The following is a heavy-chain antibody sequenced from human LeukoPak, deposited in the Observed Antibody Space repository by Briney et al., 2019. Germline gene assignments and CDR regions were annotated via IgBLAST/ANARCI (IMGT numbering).Heavy chain of an antibody. D-gene: IGHD1-26*01. CDR1: GYTLTELS. V-gene: IGHV1-24*01. Sequence: ASVKVSCKVSGYTLTELSMHWVRQAPGKGLEWMGGFDPEDGETIYAQKFQGRVTMTRNTSISTAYMELSSQRSEDTAVYYCARAGGYSGSYRNWFDPWGQGTLVTVYS. CDR3: ARAGGYSGSYRNWFDP. J-gene: IGHJ5*02. CDR2: FDPEDGET.